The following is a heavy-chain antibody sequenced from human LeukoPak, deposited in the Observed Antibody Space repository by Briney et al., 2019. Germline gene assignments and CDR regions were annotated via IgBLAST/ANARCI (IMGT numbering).Heavy chain of an antibody. CDR2: INPNSGGT. V-gene: IGHV1-2*02. CDR1: GGTFSSYA. D-gene: IGHD6-19*01. Sequence: GASVKVSCKASGGTFSSYAISWVRQAPGQGLEWMGWINPNSGGTNYAQKFQGRVTMTRDTSISTAYMELSRLRSDDTAVYYCARSIAVAWFDPWGQGTLVTVSS. J-gene: IGHJ5*02. CDR3: ARSIAVAWFDP.